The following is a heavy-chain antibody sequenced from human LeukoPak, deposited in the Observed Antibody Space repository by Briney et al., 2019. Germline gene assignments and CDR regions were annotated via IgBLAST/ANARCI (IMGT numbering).Heavy chain of an antibody. D-gene: IGHD6-19*01. CDR3: ARGLTAVAPDY. Sequence: GGSLRLSCAASGFTFSSYWMHWVRPAPGKGLVWASRINIDGSTRSCADSVKGRITISRDNAKNTLYLQMTSLRAEDTAVYYCARGLTAVAPDYWGQGTLVTVSS. V-gene: IGHV3-74*01. J-gene: IGHJ4*02. CDR1: GFTFSSYW. CDR2: INIDGSTR.